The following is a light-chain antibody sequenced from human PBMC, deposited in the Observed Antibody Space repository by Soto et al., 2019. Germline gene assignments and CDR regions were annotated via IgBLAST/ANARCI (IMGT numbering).Light chain of an antibody. Sequence: EIVLTQSPGTLSLSPGERATLSCRASQRVTSSYLAWYRQKPGQAPRLLIYGAYNRATGIPDRFSGSGSGTDFTLTISRLEPEDFAVYYCQQYASSRITFGQGTRLEIK. CDR3: QQYASSRIT. V-gene: IGKV3-20*01. J-gene: IGKJ5*01. CDR1: QRVTSSY. CDR2: GAY.